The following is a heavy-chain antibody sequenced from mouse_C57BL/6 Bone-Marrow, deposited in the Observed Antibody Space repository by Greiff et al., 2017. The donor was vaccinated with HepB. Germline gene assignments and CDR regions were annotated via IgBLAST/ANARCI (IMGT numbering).Heavy chain of an antibody. V-gene: IGHV5-2*01. Sequence: EVKLMESGGGLVQPGESLKLSCESNEYEFPSHDMSWVRKTPEKRLELVAAINSDGGSTYYPDTMVRRFIISRDNTKNTLYLQMSSLRSEDTALYYCARLPYYGSSYVDWFAYWGQGTLVTVSA. J-gene: IGHJ3*01. CDR2: INSDGGST. CDR1: EYEFPSHD. CDR3: ARLPYYGSSYVDWFAY. D-gene: IGHD1-1*01.